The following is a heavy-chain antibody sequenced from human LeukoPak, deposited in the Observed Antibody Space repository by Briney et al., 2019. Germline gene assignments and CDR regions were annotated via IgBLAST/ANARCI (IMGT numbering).Heavy chain of an antibody. D-gene: IGHD6-19*01. Sequence: GRSLRLSCAASGFSFNSYATHWARQAPGKGLEWVAVISYDGSNKDYAGSVKGRFTISRDKSKNTLYLQMNSLRPEDTAVYYCARALDSSGWNGRDYWGQGTLVTVSP. V-gene: IGHV3-30-3*01. CDR3: ARALDSSGWNGRDY. CDR1: GFSFNSYA. J-gene: IGHJ4*02. CDR2: ISYDGSNK.